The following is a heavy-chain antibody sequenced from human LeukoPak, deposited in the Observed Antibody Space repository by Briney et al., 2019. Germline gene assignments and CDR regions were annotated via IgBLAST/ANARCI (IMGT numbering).Heavy chain of an antibody. CDR1: GFTFSNAY. D-gene: IGHD2-15*01. J-gene: IGHJ4*02. CDR3: ARGYGGVYCSGGSCYVIDY. V-gene: IGHV3-21*01. CDR2: ISSSSSYI. Sequence: PGGSLRLSCAASGFTFSNAYMNWVRQAPGKGLEWVSSISSSSSYIYYADSVKGRFTISRDNAKNSLYLQMNSLRAEDTAVYYCARGYGGVYCSGGSCYVIDYWGQGTLVTVSS.